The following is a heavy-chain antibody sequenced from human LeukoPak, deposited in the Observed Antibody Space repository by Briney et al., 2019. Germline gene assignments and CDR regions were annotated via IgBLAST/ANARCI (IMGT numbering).Heavy chain of an antibody. CDR2: INYSENT. CDR1: GGSLSRSSYY. D-gene: IGHD6-19*01. J-gene: IGHJ6*03. V-gene: IGHV4-39*07. Sequence: SETLPLTCTVSGGSLSRSSYYWGWIRQPPGKGLKWIGSINYSENTYYNTSLKSRVTISVDTSKNQFSLKLSSVTAADTAVYYCARGATYSSGWYTRPGYYYYYMDVWGKGTTVTVSS. CDR3: ARGATYSSGWYTRPGYYYYYMDV.